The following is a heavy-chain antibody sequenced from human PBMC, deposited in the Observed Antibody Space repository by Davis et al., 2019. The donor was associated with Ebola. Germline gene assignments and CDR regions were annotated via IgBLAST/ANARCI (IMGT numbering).Heavy chain of an antibody. CDR1: GFICSSYA. J-gene: IGHJ5*02. V-gene: IGHV3-23*01. CDR2: ISVRSIT. D-gene: IGHD4-17*01. CDR3: AKVHPPTTVTTGWFDP. Sequence: PGGSLRLSCAASGFICSSYAMSWVRQAPGKGLEWVSSISVRSITYHADSVKGRFTISRDNSKNTLYLQMNSLRAEDTAVYYCAKVHPPTTVTTGWFDPWGQGTLVTVSS.